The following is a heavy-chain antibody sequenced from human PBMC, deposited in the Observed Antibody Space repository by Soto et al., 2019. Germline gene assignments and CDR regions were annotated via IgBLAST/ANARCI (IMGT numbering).Heavy chain of an antibody. Sequence: SETLSLTCTVSGGSISSSSYYWGWIRQPPGKGLEWIGSIYYSGSTYYNPSLKSRVTISVDTSKNQFSLKLSSVTAADTAVYYCASQGDIVGVVAATPDEWFDPWGQGTLVTVSS. CDR1: GGSISSSSYY. J-gene: IGHJ5*02. CDR3: ASQGDIVGVVAATPDEWFDP. V-gene: IGHV4-39*01. CDR2: IYYSGST. D-gene: IGHD2-15*01.